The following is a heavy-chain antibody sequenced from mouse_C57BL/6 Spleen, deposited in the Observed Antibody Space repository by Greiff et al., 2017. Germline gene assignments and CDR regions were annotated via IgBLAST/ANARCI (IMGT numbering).Heavy chain of an antibody. Sequence: VQLQQSGAELVKPGASVKLSCTASGFNIKDYYMHWVKQRTEQGLEWIGRIDPEDGETKYAPKFQGNATITADTSSNTAYLQLSSLTSEDTAVYYCACYYSNYDWYFDVWGTGTTVTVSS. V-gene: IGHV14-2*01. CDR2: IDPEDGET. CDR1: GFNIKDYY. CDR3: ACYYSNYDWYFDV. J-gene: IGHJ1*03. D-gene: IGHD2-5*01.